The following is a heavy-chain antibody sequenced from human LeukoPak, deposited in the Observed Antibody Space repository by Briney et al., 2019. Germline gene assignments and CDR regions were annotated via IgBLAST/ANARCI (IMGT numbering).Heavy chain of an antibody. J-gene: IGHJ4*02. Sequence: EGSLRLSCVDSGFPFSDYDMHWVRQAPGKGLEWVSSISSSSSYIYYADSVKGRFTISRDNAKNSLYLQMNSLRAEDTAVYYCARALYGHNDYWGQGTLVTVSS. CDR1: GFPFSDYD. D-gene: IGHD3-10*01. CDR2: ISSSSSYI. V-gene: IGHV3-21*01. CDR3: ARALYGHNDY.